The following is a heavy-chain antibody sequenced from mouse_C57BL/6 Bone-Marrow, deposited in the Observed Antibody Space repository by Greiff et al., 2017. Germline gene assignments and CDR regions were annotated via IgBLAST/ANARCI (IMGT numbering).Heavy chain of an antibody. Sequence: QVQLQQPGAELVKPGASVKVSCKASGYTFTSYWMHWVKQRPGQGLEWIGRIHPSDSDTNYNQKFKGKATLTVDKSSSTAYMLLSGLTSEASAVYSFAIPYYYGSSYYAMDYWSQGTSVTVSS. D-gene: IGHD1-1*01. V-gene: IGHV1-74*01. CDR2: IHPSDSDT. CDR3: AIPYYYGSSYYAMDY. J-gene: IGHJ4*01. CDR1: GYTFTSYW.